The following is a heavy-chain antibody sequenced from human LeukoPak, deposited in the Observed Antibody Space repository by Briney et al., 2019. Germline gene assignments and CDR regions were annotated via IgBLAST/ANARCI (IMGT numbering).Heavy chain of an antibody. CDR1: GGSFSGYY. D-gene: IGHD3-10*01. V-gene: IGHV4-34*01. Sequence: SETLSLTCAVYGGSFSGYYWSWIRQPPGKGLEWIGEINHSGSTNYNPSLKSRVTISVDTSKNQFSLKLSSVTAADTAVYYCARRLYYYDAFDIWGQGTMVTVSS. J-gene: IGHJ3*02. CDR2: INHSGST. CDR3: ARRLYYYDAFDI.